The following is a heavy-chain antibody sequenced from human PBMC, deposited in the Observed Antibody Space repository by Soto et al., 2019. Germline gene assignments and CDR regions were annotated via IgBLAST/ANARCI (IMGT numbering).Heavy chain of an antibody. D-gene: IGHD6-13*01. J-gene: IGHJ6*02. V-gene: IGHV5-51*01. CDR1: GYSFTSYW. CDR3: ARTAAAGKYDYGTDV. CDR2: IYPGDSDT. Sequence: EVQLVQSGAEVKKPGESLKISCKGSGYSFTSYWIGWVRQMPGKGLAWMGIIYPGDSDTRYSPSFQGQVTISADKSISTAYLQGSSLKASDTARYYWARTAAAGKYDYGTDVWGQGTTVTVSS.